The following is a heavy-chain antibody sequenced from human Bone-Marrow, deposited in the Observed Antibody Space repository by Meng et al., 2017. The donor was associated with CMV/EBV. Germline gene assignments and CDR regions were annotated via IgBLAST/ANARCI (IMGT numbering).Heavy chain of an antibody. V-gene: IGHV3-23*03. D-gene: IGHD6-13*01. J-gene: IGHJ6*02. CDR1: GFTFSSYA. CDR2: IYSGGSST. Sequence: GESLKISCAASGFTFSSYAMSWVRQAPGKGLEWVSVIYSGGSSTYYADSVKGRFTISRDNSKNTLYLQMNGLRAEDTAVYYCAKVGIAAPWYGMDVWGQGTTVTVSS. CDR3: AKVGIAAPWYGMDV.